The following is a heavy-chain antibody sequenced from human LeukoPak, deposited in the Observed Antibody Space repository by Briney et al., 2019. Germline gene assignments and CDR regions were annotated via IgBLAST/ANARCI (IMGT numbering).Heavy chain of an antibody. CDR1: GGSVSSGSYY. J-gene: IGHJ1*01. Sequence: PSETLSLTCTVSGGSVSSGSYYWSWIRQPAGKGLEWIGRIYTSGSTSYNPSLKSRVTISVDTSKNQFSLKLSSVTAADTAVYYCARGAAAKYFQHWGQGTLVTVSS. CDR2: IYTSGST. CDR3: ARGAAAKYFQH. V-gene: IGHV4-61*02. D-gene: IGHD6-13*01.